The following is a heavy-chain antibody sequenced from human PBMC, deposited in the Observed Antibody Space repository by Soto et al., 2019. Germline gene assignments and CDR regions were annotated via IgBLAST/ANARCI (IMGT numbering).Heavy chain of an antibody. J-gene: IGHJ5*02. CDR3: ARYCTNGVCYTNWFDP. Sequence: LSLTCTVSGGSISSGGYYWSWIRQHPGKGLEWIGYIYYSGSTYYNPSLKSRVTISVDTSKNQFSLKLSSVTAADTAVYYCARYCTNGVCYTNWFDPWGQGTLVTVSS. D-gene: IGHD2-8*01. V-gene: IGHV4-31*03. CDR1: GGSISSGGYY. CDR2: IYYSGST.